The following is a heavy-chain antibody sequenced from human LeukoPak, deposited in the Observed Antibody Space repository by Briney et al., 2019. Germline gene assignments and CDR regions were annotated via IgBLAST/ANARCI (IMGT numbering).Heavy chain of an antibody. J-gene: IGHJ4*02. Sequence: GESLQISCKGSGYSFTSYWIGWVRQMPGKGLEWMGIIYPGDSDTRYSPSFQGQVTISADKSISTAYLQWSSLKASDTAMFYCARSLTATSFDYWGQGTLVTVSS. V-gene: IGHV5-51*01. CDR1: GYSFTSYW. CDR3: ARSLTATSFDY. D-gene: IGHD2-21*02. CDR2: IYPGDSDT.